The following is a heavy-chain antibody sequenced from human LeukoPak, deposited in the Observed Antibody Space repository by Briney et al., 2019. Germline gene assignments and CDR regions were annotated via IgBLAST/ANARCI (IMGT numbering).Heavy chain of an antibody. Sequence: ASVKVSCKASGGTFSSYAISWVRQAPGQGLEWMGGIIPIFGTANYAQKFQGRVTITADKSTSTAYMELSSLRSEDTAVYYCASSPVRLGVFDIWGQGTMVTVSS. CDR1: GGTFSSYA. J-gene: IGHJ3*02. D-gene: IGHD2-8*01. V-gene: IGHV1-69*06. CDR3: ASSPVRLGVFDI. CDR2: IIPIFGTA.